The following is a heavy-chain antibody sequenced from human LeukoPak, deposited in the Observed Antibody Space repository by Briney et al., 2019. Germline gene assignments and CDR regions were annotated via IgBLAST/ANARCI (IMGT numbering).Heavy chain of an antibody. Sequence: SETLSLTCTVSGGSISSGGYYWSWIRQHPGKGLEWIGYIYYSGSAYYNPSLKSRVTISVDTSKNQFSLKLSSVTAADTAVYYCARTPFVWGYDLDYWGQGTLVTVSS. CDR1: GGSISSGGYY. CDR2: IYYSGSA. CDR3: ARTPFVWGYDLDY. D-gene: IGHD3-9*01. J-gene: IGHJ4*02. V-gene: IGHV4-31*03.